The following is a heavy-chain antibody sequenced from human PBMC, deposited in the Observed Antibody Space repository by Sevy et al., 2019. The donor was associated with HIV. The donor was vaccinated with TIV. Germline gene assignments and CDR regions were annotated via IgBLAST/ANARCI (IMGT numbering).Heavy chain of an antibody. CDR1: GYKFTTYW. V-gene: IGHV5-51*01. J-gene: IGHJ4*02. Sequence: GESLKIPCKASGYKFTTYWIGWARQMPGKGLEWMGMIYPRDSDTRYSPSFQGQVTISADTSINTAYLQWSSLKASDTAMYFCARHVDMTTLIGGLYYFDSWGQGTLVTVSS. CDR3: ARHVDMTTLIGGLYYFDS. D-gene: IGHD4-4*01. CDR2: IYPRDSDT.